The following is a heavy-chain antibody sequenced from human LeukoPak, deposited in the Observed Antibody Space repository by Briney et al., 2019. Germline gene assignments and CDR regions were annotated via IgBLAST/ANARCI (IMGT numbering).Heavy chain of an antibody. V-gene: IGHV1-18*01. CDR3: AREGYYYDSSGYYPFDY. D-gene: IGHD3-22*01. CDR2: ISAYNGNT. CDR1: GYTFTSYG. Sequence: ASVKVSCKASGYTFTSYGISWVRQAPGQGLEWMGWISAYNGNTNYAQKLQGRVTMTTDTSTSTAYMELRSLRSDDTAVYYCAREGYYYDSSGYYPFDYWGQGTLVTVSS. J-gene: IGHJ4*02.